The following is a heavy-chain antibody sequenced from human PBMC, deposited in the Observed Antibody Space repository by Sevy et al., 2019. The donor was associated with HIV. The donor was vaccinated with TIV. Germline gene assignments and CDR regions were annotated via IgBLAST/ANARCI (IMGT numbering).Heavy chain of an antibody. CDR3: AQWYYDILTGYYRAGGYFDY. J-gene: IGHJ4*02. Sequence: SGPTLVNPTQTLTLTCTFSGFSLSTSGVGVGWIRQPPGKALEWLALIYWDDDKRYSPSLKSRLTITKDTSKNQVVLTMTKLDPVDTATYYCAQWYYDILTGYYRAGGYFDYWGQGTLVTVSS. V-gene: IGHV2-5*02. CDR2: IYWDDDK. D-gene: IGHD3-9*01. CDR1: GFSLSTSGVG.